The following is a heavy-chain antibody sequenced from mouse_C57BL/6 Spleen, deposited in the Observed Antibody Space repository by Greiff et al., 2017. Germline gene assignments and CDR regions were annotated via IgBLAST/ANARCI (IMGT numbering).Heavy chain of an antibody. CDR1: GYSFTDYN. D-gene: IGHD2-5*01. CDR3: ASNYYSNYYFDY. Sequence: EVKLMESGPELVKPGASVKISCKASGYSFTDYNMNWVKQSNGKSLEWIGVINPNYGTTSYNQKFKGKATLTVDQSSSTAYMQLNSLTSEDSAVYYCASNYYSNYYFDYWGQGTTLTVSS. V-gene: IGHV1-39*01. J-gene: IGHJ2*01. CDR2: INPNYGTT.